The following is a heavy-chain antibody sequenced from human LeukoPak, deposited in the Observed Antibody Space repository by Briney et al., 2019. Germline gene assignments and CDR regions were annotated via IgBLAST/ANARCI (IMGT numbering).Heavy chain of an antibody. J-gene: IGHJ3*02. V-gene: IGHV1-69*04. Sequence: WASVKVSCKASGDNFNSYVLTWVRQAPGQGLEWMGRIIPTLDVANFAQKFKGRVSITADKSTNTAHLELSNLRSEDTAVYYCTREGVYSPDPTSYHRLPFDIWGKGTVVIVSS. CDR2: IIPTLDVA. CDR3: TREGVYSPDPTSYHRLPFDI. CDR1: GDNFNSYV. D-gene: IGHD3-16*02.